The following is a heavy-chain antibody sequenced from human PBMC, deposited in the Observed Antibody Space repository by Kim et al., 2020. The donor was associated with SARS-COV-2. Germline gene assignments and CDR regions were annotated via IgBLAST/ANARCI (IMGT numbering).Heavy chain of an antibody. D-gene: IGHD6-6*01. Sequence: SETLSLTCTVSGGSISSSSYYWGWIRQPPGKGLEWIGSIYYSGSTYYNPSLKSRVTISVDTSKNQFSLKLSSVTAADTAVYYCARGGSSFKAIIYWGQGTLVTVSS. CDR3: ARGGSSFKAIIY. CDR2: IYYSGST. V-gene: IGHV4-39*01. J-gene: IGHJ4*02. CDR1: GGSISSSSYY.